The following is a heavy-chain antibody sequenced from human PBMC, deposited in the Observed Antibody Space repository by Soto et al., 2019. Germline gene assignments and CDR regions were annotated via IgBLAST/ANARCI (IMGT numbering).Heavy chain of an antibody. Sequence: GGSLRLSCAASGFTFSSYGMHWVRQAPGKGLEWVAVIWYDRSNKYYADSVKGRFTISRDNSKNTLYLQMNSLRAEDTAVYYCAGGYCSGGSCYPDYWGQGTLVTVSS. CDR2: IWYDRSNK. J-gene: IGHJ4*02. D-gene: IGHD2-15*01. CDR1: GFTFSSYG. V-gene: IGHV3-33*01. CDR3: AGGYCSGGSCYPDY.